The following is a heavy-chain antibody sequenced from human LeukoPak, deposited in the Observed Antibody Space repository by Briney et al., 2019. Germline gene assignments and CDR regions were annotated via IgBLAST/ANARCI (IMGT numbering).Heavy chain of an antibody. CDR2: INPSGGST. CDR1: GYTFTSYY. D-gene: IGHD4-17*01. CDR3: ARWYTYGDYIGYYFDY. Sequence: ASVKVSCKATGYTFTSYYMHWVRQAPGQGLEWMGIINPSGGSTSYAQKFQGRVTMTRDTSTSTVYMELSSLRSEDTAVYYCARWYTYGDYIGYYFDYWGQGTLVTVSS. V-gene: IGHV1-46*01. J-gene: IGHJ4*02.